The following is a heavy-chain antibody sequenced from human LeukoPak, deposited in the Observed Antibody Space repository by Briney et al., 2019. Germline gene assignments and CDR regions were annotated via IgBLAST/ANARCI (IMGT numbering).Heavy chain of an antibody. Sequence: GASVKVSCKASGYTFTSYGISWVRQAPGQGLEGMGWMSTYNGNTNYAQKLQGRFTMTTDTSTSTAYLELRSLRSDDTAVYYCARAPAYCGGDCYPPPNFFYGMDVWGQGTTVTVSS. CDR2: MSTYNGNT. D-gene: IGHD2-21*02. CDR1: GYTFTSYG. CDR3: ARAPAYCGGDCYPPPNFFYGMDV. J-gene: IGHJ6*02. V-gene: IGHV1-18*01.